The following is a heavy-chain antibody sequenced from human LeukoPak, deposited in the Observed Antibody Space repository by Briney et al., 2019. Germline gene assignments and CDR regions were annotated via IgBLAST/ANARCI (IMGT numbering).Heavy chain of an antibody. V-gene: IGHV3-30-3*01. Sequence: GGSLRLSCAASGFTFSSYAMHWVRQAPGKGLEWVAVISYDGSNKYYADSVKGRFTISRDNSKNTLYLQMNSLRAEDTAVYYCARADDIVVVVAAPLFDYWGQGTLVTVSS. CDR2: ISYDGSNK. D-gene: IGHD2-15*01. J-gene: IGHJ4*02. CDR1: GFTFSSYA. CDR3: ARADDIVVVVAAPLFDY.